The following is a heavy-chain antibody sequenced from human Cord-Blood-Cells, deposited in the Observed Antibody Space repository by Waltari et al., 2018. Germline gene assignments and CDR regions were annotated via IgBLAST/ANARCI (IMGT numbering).Heavy chain of an antibody. CDR3: ARTSKDYDFWSGYNWFDP. Sequence: QVQLQQWGAGLLKPSETLSLTCAVYGGSFSGYYWSWIRQPPGKGLEWIGEINHSGSTNSNPYLKSRVTISVDTSKNQFSLKLSSVTAADTAVYYCARTSKDYDFWSGYNWFDPWGQGTLVTVSS. CDR2: INHSGST. J-gene: IGHJ5*02. CDR1: GGSFSGYY. V-gene: IGHV4-34*01. D-gene: IGHD3-3*01.